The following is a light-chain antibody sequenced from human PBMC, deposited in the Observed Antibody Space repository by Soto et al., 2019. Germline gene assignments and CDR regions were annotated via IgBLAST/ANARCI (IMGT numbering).Light chain of an antibody. J-gene: IGKJ1*01. CDR1: QGIIDY. V-gene: IGKV1-27*01. Sequence: DIQMTQSPSSLSASVGDRVTITCRASQGIIDYLAWYQQKPGKAPKLLIYAASTLQSGVPSRFSGSGSGTDFTLTISSLQPEDVATYYCQKYNSAPQTFGQGTKVAI. CDR3: QKYNSAPQT. CDR2: AAS.